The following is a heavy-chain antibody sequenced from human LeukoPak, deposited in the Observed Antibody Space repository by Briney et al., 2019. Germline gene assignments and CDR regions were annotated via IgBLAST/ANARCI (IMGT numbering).Heavy chain of an antibody. D-gene: IGHD3-3*01. J-gene: IGHJ5*02. CDR3: AKDISNYDFWSGFYT. CDR2: ISGDGGST. V-gene: IGHV3-43*02. CDR1: GFTFDDYA. Sequence: GGSLRLSCAAPGFTFDDYAMHWVRQAPGKGLEWVSLISGDGGSTYYADSVKGRFTISRDNSKNSLYLQMNSLRTEGTALYYCAKDISNYDFWSGFYTWGQGTLVTVSS.